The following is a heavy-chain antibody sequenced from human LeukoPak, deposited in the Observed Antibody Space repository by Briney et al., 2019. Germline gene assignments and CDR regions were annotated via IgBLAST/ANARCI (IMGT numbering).Heavy chain of an antibody. CDR2: ISGSGGST. CDR1: GFSFTKYA. J-gene: IGHJ4*02. V-gene: IGHV3-23*01. D-gene: IGHD3-10*01. Sequence: GSLRLSCAASGFSFTKYAMNWVRQAPGKGLEWVSAISGSGGSTYYADSVKGRFTISRDNSKNTLYLQMNSLRAEDTAVYYCAKGRYYYGSGSELDYWGQGTLVTVSS. CDR3: AKGRYYYGSGSELDY.